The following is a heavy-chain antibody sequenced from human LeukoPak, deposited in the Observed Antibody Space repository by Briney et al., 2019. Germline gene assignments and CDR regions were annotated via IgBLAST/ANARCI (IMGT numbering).Heavy chain of an antibody. V-gene: IGHV4-4*07. D-gene: IGHD2-2*01. Sequence: SETLSLTCTVSGGSISSYYWSWIRQPAGKGLEWIGRIYTSGSTNYNPSLKSRVTISVDTSKNQFSLKLSSVTAADTAVYYCAGMGGEVPAATNFDYWGQGTLVTVSS. CDR1: GGSISSYY. J-gene: IGHJ4*02. CDR3: AGMGGEVPAATNFDY. CDR2: IYTSGST.